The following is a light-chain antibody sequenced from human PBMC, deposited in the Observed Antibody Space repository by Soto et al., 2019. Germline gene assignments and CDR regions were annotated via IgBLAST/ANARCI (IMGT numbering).Light chain of an antibody. J-gene: IGKJ1*01. Sequence: EIVLTQSPGTLSLSPGERATLSCRASQSVSSSYLAWYQQKPGQAPRLLIYGASSRATGIPDRLSGSGSGTDFTLTISRLEPEDFAVYYCQHYGYSPQTFGQGTKVEIK. CDR3: QHYGYSPQT. CDR1: QSVSSSY. CDR2: GAS. V-gene: IGKV3-20*01.